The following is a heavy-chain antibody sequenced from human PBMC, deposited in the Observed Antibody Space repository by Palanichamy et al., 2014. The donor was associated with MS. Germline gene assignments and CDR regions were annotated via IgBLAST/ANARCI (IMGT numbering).Heavy chain of an antibody. V-gene: IGHV3-7*01. CDR3: ARDGSGWYSQPLYFDY. CDR1: GFTFTNYW. D-gene: IGHD6-19*01. Sequence: GGGLVQPGGSLRLSCEASGFTFTNYWMTWVRQAPGKGLEWVANIKQDGGETNYVDSVRDRFTISRDSAKNSLYLQMNSLRVEDTAVYFCARDGSGWYSQPLYFDYWGQGALVTVSS. CDR2: IKQDGGET. J-gene: IGHJ4*02.